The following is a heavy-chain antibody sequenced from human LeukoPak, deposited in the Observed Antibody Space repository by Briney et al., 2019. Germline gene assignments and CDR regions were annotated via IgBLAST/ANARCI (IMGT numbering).Heavy chain of an antibody. D-gene: IGHD2-21*01. Sequence: GGSLRLSCAASGFTFSSYAMHWVRQAPGKGLEWVAVISYDGSNKYYVDSVKGRFTISRDNSKNTLYLQMNSLRAEDTAVYYCARTHCGGGSCDTFDPWGQGTLVTVSS. CDR1: GFTFSSYA. J-gene: IGHJ5*02. CDR2: ISYDGSNK. CDR3: ARTHCGGGSCDTFDP. V-gene: IGHV3-30*04.